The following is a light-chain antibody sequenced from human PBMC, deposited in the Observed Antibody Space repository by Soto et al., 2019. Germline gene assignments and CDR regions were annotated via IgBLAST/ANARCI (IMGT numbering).Light chain of an antibody. V-gene: IGLV1-40*01. J-gene: IGLJ3*02. CDR1: SSNIGAGYD. CDR2: GNS. Sequence: QSVLTQPPSVSGAPGQRVTISCTESSSNIGAGYDVHWYQQLPGTAPKLLIYGNSNRPSGVPDRFSGSKSGTSASLAITGLQAEDEADYYCQSYDSSQSGWVFGGGTNVTVL. CDR3: QSYDSSQSGWV.